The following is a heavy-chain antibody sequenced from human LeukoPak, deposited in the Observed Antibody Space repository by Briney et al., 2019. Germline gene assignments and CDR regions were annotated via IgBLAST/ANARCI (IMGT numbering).Heavy chain of an antibody. D-gene: IGHD1-20*01. Sequence: ASVKVSCKASVYTFTTYYMHLVPQAPAQGLEWMGIINPSGGSTSYAKKFQGRVTMTRDTSTSTVYMELSSLRSEDTAVYYCARATITPKSPFRYWGQGTLVTVSS. CDR2: INPSGGST. V-gene: IGHV1-46*01. CDR1: VYTFTTYY. J-gene: IGHJ4*02. CDR3: ARATITPKSPFRY.